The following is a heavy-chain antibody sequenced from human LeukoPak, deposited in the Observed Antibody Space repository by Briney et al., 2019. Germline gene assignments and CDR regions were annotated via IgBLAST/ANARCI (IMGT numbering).Heavy chain of an antibody. V-gene: IGHV4-39*01. D-gene: IGHD2-2*02. Sequence: SETLSLTCTVSGGSISSSSYYWGWIRQPPGKGLEWIGSIYYSGSTYYNPSLKSRVTISVDTSKNQFSLKLSSVTAADTAVYYCARHPQSYCSSTSCYKPFWFDPWGXGTLVTVSS. CDR2: IYYSGST. CDR3: ARHPQSYCSSTSCYKPFWFDP. CDR1: GGSISSSSYY. J-gene: IGHJ5*02.